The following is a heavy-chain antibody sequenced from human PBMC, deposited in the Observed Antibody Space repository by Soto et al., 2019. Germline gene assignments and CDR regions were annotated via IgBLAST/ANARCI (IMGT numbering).Heavy chain of an antibody. V-gene: IGHV1-18*01. Sequence: ASVKVSCKASGYTFTSYGISWVRQAPGQGLEWMGWTSAYNGNTNYAQKLQGRVTMTTDTSTSTAYMELRSLRSDDTAVYYCARVRVTGYCSSTSCMYYYYYGMDVWGQGTKVTVYS. CDR3: ARVRVTGYCSSTSCMYYYYYGMDV. CDR1: GYTFTSYG. D-gene: IGHD2-2*01. CDR2: TSAYNGNT. J-gene: IGHJ6*02.